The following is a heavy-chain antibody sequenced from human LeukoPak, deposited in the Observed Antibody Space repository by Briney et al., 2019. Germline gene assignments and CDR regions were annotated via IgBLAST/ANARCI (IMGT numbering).Heavy chain of an antibody. CDR2: FSGSGGST. V-gene: IGHV3-23*01. CDR1: GFTFSSYA. J-gene: IGHJ4*02. CDR3: AKAVGDYDFWSGFFDY. Sequence: GGSLRLSCAASGFTFSSYAMSWVRQAPGKGLEWVSAFSGSGGSTYYADSVKGRFTISRDNSKNTLYLQMNSLRAEDTAVYYCAKAVGDYDFWSGFFDYWGQGTLVTVSS. D-gene: IGHD3-3*01.